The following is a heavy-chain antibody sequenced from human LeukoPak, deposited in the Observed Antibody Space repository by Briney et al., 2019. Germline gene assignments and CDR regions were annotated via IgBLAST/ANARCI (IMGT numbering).Heavy chain of an antibody. Sequence: GGSLRLSCAASGFTFSDYYMSWIRQAPGKGLEWVSYISSSGSTIYYADSVRGRFTISRDNAKNSLYLQMNSLRAEDTAVYYCARVEGDIVVVPAALNDYSNYVGYMDVWGKGTTVTVSS. J-gene: IGHJ6*03. D-gene: IGHD2-2*01. V-gene: IGHV3-11*01. CDR1: GFTFSDYY. CDR2: ISSSGSTI. CDR3: ARVEGDIVVVPAALNDYSNYVGYMDV.